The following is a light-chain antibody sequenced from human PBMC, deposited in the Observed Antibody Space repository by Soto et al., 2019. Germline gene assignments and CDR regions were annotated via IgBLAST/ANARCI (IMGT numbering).Light chain of an antibody. CDR2: DAS. Sequence: IVLTQSPATLSLSLGERATLSCRASQSVGSNLAWYQQKPGQPPRLLIYDASNRATGIPARFSGSGSGTDFTLTISSLEPEDFAVYYCQQRRIWPLTFGGGTKVEIK. V-gene: IGKV3-11*01. CDR1: QSVGSN. CDR3: QQRRIWPLT. J-gene: IGKJ4*01.